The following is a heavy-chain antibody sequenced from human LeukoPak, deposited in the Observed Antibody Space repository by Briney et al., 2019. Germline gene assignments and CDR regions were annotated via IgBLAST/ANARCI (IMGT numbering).Heavy chain of an antibody. Sequence: GGSLRLSCAASGFTFSSYAMSWVRQAPGKGLEWVSGISVSGVSTNYADSVKGRFTISRDNSKNTLYLQMNSLRAEDTAVYYCARVENTLDYWGQGTLVTVSS. D-gene: IGHD2/OR15-2a*01. CDR3: ARVENTLDY. J-gene: IGHJ4*02. CDR2: ISVSGVST. CDR1: GFTFSSYA. V-gene: IGHV3-23*01.